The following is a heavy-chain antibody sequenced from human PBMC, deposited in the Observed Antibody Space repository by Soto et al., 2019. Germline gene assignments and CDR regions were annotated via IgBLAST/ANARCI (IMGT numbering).Heavy chain of an antibody. J-gene: IGHJ4*02. CDR2: INGDGGTI. Sequence: EVQLVEAGGGLVQPGGSLRLSCAASGFTFSTSWIHWVRQAQGKGLVWVSRINGDGGTINYADSVKGRFTISRDNAKNTVYLQMNSLSADDTAVYYCTRGGNYYFGYWGQVTLVTVSS. D-gene: IGHD1-7*01. V-gene: IGHV3-74*01. CDR3: TRGGNYYFGY. CDR1: GFTFSTSW.